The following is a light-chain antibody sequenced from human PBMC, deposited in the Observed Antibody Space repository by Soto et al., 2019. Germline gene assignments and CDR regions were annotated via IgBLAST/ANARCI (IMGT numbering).Light chain of an antibody. CDR3: QQYNNLPRT. CDR2: GAS. J-gene: IGKJ1*01. V-gene: IGKV3-15*01. CDR1: QSVSSY. Sequence: EIVMTQSPATLSVSPGERATLSCRASQSVSSYLAWYQQKPGQAPRLLIYGASTRATGIPARFSGSGSGTEFTLTISSLQSEDFAVYYCQQYNNLPRTFGQGTKVDI.